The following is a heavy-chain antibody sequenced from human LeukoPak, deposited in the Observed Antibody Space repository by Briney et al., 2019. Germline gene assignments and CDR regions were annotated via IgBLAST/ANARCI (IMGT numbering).Heavy chain of an antibody. Sequence: SVKVSCKASGGTFSSYAISWVRQAPGQGLEWMGGIIPIFGTANYAQRFQGRVTITADESTSTAYMELSSLRSEDTAVYYCARDAYYYGSGSHWASNWFDPWGQGTLVTVSS. CDR1: GGTFSSYA. J-gene: IGHJ5*02. CDR3: ARDAYYYGSGSHWASNWFDP. D-gene: IGHD3-10*01. V-gene: IGHV1-69*13. CDR2: IIPIFGTA.